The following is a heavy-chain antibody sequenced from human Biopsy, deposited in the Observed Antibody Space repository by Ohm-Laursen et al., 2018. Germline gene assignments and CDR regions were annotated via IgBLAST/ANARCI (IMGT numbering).Heavy chain of an antibody. CDR1: GGSFSDYG. CDR2: VIPISNTA. J-gene: IGHJ4*02. V-gene: IGHV1-69*06. Sequence: SVKVSCKASGGSFSDYGLSWVRQAPGRGLEWMGRVIPISNTANYAQNFQDRLTITADRSTNTAYMELNSLRSEDTAVYFCATLTEDYGASPDSWGQGTLVGVSS. CDR3: ATLTEDYGASPDS. D-gene: IGHD4-17*01.